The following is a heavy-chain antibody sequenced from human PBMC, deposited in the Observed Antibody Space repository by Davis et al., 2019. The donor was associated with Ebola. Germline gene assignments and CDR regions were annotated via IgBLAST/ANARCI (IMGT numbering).Heavy chain of an antibody. CDR2: IWYNGSNK. CDR1: GFTFGDYA. J-gene: IGHJ6*02. V-gene: IGHV3-33*01. CDR3: ARDKSWNYVLYYYYGMDV. D-gene: IGHD1-7*01. Sequence: GGSLRLSCTASGFTFGDYAMSWVRQAPGKGLEWVAVIWYNGSNKYYADSVKGRFTISRDNAKNTLYLQMNSLRAEDTAVYYCARDKSWNYVLYYYYGMDVWGQGTTVTVSS.